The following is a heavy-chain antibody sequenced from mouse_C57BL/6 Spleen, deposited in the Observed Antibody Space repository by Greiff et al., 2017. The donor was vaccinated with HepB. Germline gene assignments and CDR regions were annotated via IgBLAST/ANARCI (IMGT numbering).Heavy chain of an antibody. Sequence: QVQLQQPGAELVKPGASVKLSCKASGYTFTSYWMHWVKQRPGQGLEWIGMIHPNSGNTNYNEKFKSKATLTVDKTSSTAYMQLSSLTSEDTAVYYGARWRGGQLCWFAYWGQGTLVTVSA. J-gene: IGHJ3*01. D-gene: IGHD3-3*01. CDR3: ARWRGGQLCWFAY. CDR1: GYTFTSYW. V-gene: IGHV1-64*01. CDR2: IHPNSGNT.